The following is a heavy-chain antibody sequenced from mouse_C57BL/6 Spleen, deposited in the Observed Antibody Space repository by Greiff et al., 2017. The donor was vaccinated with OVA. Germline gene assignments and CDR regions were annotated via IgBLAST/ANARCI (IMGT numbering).Heavy chain of an antibody. D-gene: IGHD1-1*01. CDR1: GYTFTSYW. CDR2: IDPSDSYT. V-gene: IGHV1-50*01. Sequence: QVQLKQPGAELVKPGASVKLSCKASGYTFTSYWMQWVKQRPGQGLEWIGEIDPSDSYTNYNQKFKGKATLTVDTSSSTAYMQLSSLTSEDSAVYYCARSYEGAMDYWGQGTSVTVSS. CDR3: ARSYEGAMDY. J-gene: IGHJ4*01.